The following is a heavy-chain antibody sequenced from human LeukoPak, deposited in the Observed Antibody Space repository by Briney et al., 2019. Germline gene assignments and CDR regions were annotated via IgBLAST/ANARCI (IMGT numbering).Heavy chain of an antibody. J-gene: IGHJ3*01. CDR2: INSDGSEG. CDR1: GFTFSGFW. D-gene: IGHD6-6*01. V-gene: IGHV3-7*03. CDR3: ARSSYSSSSSV. Sequence: GGSLRLSCAVSGFTFSGFWMSWSRQAPGKGLEWVASINSDGSEGYYADVVKGRFTISRDNAKNSLYLQINSLRAEDTAVYYCARSSYSSSSSVWGQGTMVSVSS.